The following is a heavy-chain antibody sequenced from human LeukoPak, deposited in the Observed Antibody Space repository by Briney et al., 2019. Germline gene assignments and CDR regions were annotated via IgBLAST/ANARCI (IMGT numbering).Heavy chain of an antibody. CDR2: IRYDGSNK. CDR1: GFTFSSYG. J-gene: IGHJ4*02. Sequence: GGSLRLSCAASGFTFSSYGMHWVRQAPGKGLEWVAFIRYDGSNKYYADSVKGRFTISRDNSKNTVYLQMGSLRAEDMAMYYCARSAGRFGSGGSCYDYWGQGTLVTVSS. V-gene: IGHV3-30*02. D-gene: IGHD2-15*01. CDR3: ARSAGRFGSGGSCYDY.